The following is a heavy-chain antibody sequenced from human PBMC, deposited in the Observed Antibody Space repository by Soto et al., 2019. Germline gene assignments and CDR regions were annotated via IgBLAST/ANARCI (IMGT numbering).Heavy chain of an antibody. J-gene: IGHJ4*01. CDR2: IYSIGST. V-gene: IGHV3-66*01. CDR1: GFTVSGNF. CDR3: ARDRDYGGFDY. D-gene: IGHD4-17*01. Sequence: GGSLRLSCAASGFTVSGNFMSWVRQAPGKGLEWVSVIYSIGSTYYADSVKGRFTISRDTSKNTLYLQMNSLRGEDTAVYYCARDRDYGGFDYWGHGTLVTVSS.